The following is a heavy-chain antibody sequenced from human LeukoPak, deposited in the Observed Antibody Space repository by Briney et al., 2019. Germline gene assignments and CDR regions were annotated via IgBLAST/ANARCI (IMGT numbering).Heavy chain of an antibody. CDR2: IRSKANDYAT. Sequence: GGSLRLSCAASGFTFSGSAIHWVRQASGRGLEWVGRIRSKANDYATAYAASVKGRFTISRDDSKNTAYLQINSLKTEDTAIYYCTRIVDTTTDYWGQGTLVTVSS. J-gene: IGHJ4*02. D-gene: IGHD5-18*01. V-gene: IGHV3-73*01. CDR1: GFTFSGSA. CDR3: TRIVDTTTDY.